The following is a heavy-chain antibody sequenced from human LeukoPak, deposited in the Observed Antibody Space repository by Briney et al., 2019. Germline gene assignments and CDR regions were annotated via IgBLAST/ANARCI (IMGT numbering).Heavy chain of an antibody. D-gene: IGHD3-10*01. CDR1: GFTFSSYN. CDR3: AKLPPAKVRRVILLYFDY. Sequence: PGGALRLSCAASGFTFSSYNMNWVRQAPGKGLEGVSAISGSGGSTYYADSVRGRFTISRDNSKNTLYLQMNSLRAEDTAVYYCAKLPPAKVRRVILLYFDYWGQGTLVTVSS. V-gene: IGHV3-23*01. CDR2: ISGSGGST. J-gene: IGHJ4*02.